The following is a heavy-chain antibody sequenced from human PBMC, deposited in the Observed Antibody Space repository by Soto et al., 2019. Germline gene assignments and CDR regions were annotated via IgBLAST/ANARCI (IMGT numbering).Heavy chain of an antibody. Sequence: EVHLVVSGGGFVQPGESLKLSCTASGFSFSDFPIDWVRQAPGKGLEWVGRIRTRADDYATTYGESVKVASTISRDDSNNTAYLQMDSLKTDDTAVYYCASFRAWGQGTLVTVSS. CDR2: IRTRADDYAT. CDR3: ASFRA. J-gene: IGHJ5*02. CDR1: GFSFSDFP. V-gene: IGHV3-73*02. D-gene: IGHD3-16*02.